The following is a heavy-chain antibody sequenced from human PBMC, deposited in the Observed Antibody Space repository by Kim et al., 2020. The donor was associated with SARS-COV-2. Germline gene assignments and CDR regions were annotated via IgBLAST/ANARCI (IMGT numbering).Heavy chain of an antibody. CDR1: GFTFSSYG. D-gene: IGHD4-4*01. Sequence: GGSLRLSCAASGFTFSSYGMHWVRQAPGKGLEWVAVISYDGSNEYYADSVRGRFNISRDNSKNTLYLQMNSLRAEDTAVYYCAKDERRTTIKYYYGMDVWGHGTTVTGSS. J-gene: IGHJ6*02. CDR2: ISYDGSNE. CDR3: AKDERRTTIKYYYGMDV. V-gene: IGHV3-30*18.